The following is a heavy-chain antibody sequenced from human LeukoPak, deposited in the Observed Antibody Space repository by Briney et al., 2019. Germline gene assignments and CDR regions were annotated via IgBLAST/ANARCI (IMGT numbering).Heavy chain of an antibody. V-gene: IGHV3-9*03. CDR1: GFTFDDYA. CDR2: ISWNSGSI. Sequence: GGSLRLSCAASGFTFDDYAMHWVRQAPGKGLEWVSGISWNSGSIGYADSVKGRFTISRDNAKNSLYLQMNSLRAEDMALYYCAKGYYDFWSGYSAFDYWGQGTLVTVSS. D-gene: IGHD3-3*01. J-gene: IGHJ4*02. CDR3: AKGYYDFWSGYSAFDY.